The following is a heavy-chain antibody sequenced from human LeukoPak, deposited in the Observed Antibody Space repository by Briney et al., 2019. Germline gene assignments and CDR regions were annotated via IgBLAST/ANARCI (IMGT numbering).Heavy chain of an antibody. D-gene: IGHD2-8*01. CDR2: FDSSGNT. V-gene: IGHV4-61*02. Sequence: TSETLSLTCTVSGGSIISGSYFRSWIRQSPGRGLEWVGRFDSSGNTNYNPSLKSRVTMSLDTSKNQFSLKLSSVTAADTAVYYCAREALANGVWRVGWFDPWGQGTLVTVFS. J-gene: IGHJ5*02. CDR3: AREALANGVWRVGWFDP. CDR1: GGSIISGSYF.